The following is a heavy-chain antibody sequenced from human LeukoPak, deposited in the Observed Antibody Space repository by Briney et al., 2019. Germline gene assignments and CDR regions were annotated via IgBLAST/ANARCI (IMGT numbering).Heavy chain of an antibody. CDR3: ARRQQLVPFSDY. Sequence: ASVKVSCKASGYTFTSYGISWVRQAPGHGLEWMGWISAYNGNTNYAQKLQGRVTMTTDTSTSTAYMELRSLRSDDTAVYYCARRQQLVPFSDYWGQGTLVTVSS. CDR1: GYTFTSYG. V-gene: IGHV1-18*01. J-gene: IGHJ4*02. CDR2: ISAYNGNT. D-gene: IGHD6-13*01.